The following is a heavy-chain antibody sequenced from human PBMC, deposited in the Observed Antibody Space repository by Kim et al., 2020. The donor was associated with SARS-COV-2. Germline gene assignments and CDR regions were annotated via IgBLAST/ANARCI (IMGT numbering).Heavy chain of an antibody. CDR1: GGSISRYY. Sequence: SETLSLTCTVSGGSISRYYWSWIRQPPGKGLEWIGYIYYSGSTNYNPSLKSRVTISVDTSKNQFSLKLSSVTAADTAVYYCASGSSGWSDYFDYWGQGTLVTVSS. CDR2: IYYSGST. CDR3: ASGSSGWSDYFDY. J-gene: IGHJ4*02. D-gene: IGHD6-19*01. V-gene: IGHV4-59*01.